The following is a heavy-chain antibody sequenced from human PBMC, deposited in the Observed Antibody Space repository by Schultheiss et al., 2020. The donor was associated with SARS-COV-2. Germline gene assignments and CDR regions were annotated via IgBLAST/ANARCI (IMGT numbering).Heavy chain of an antibody. V-gene: IGHV3-15*01. Sequence: GGSLRLSCAASGFTFSNAWMSWVRQAPGKGLEWVGRIKSKTDGGTTDYAAPVKGRFTISRDDSKNTLYLQMNSLKTEDTAVYYCAKALLVDHYYGMDVWGQGTTVTVSS. CDR3: AKALLVDHYYGMDV. J-gene: IGHJ6*02. D-gene: IGHD3-10*01. CDR1: GFTFSNAW. CDR2: IKSKTDGGTT.